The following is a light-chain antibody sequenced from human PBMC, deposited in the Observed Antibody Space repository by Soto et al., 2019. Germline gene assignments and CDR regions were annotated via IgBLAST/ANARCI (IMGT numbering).Light chain of an antibody. CDR1: QSVSSY. V-gene: IGKV3-11*01. Sequence: EIVLPQSPATLSLSPGERATLSCRASQSVSSYLAWYQQKPGQAPRLLIYDASNRATGIPARFSGSGSGTDFTLTISSLEPEDFAVYYCQQRSITWTFGQGTKVDIK. CDR2: DAS. CDR3: QQRSITWT. J-gene: IGKJ1*01.